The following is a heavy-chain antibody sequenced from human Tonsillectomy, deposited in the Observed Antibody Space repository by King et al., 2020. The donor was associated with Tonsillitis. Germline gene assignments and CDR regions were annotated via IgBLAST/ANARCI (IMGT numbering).Heavy chain of an antibody. CDR3: ARDPGSGNDILYFDF. Sequence: VQLVESGGGVVQPGRSLRLSCAASGFTFSAYGVHWVRQAPGKGLEWVAVISFDGSNDFYADSVKGRFTISRDNSKNTVYLQMNSLRAEDTAVYFCARDPGSGNDILYFDFWGRGTLVTVSS. D-gene: IGHD3-10*01. J-gene: IGHJ4*02. V-gene: IGHV3-30*03. CDR1: GFTFSAYG. CDR2: ISFDGSND.